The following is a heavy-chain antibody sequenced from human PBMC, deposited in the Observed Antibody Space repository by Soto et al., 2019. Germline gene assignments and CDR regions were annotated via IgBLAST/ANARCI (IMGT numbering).Heavy chain of an antibody. CDR2: MNPNSGNT. V-gene: IGHV1-8*01. D-gene: IGHD2-8*01. Sequence: ASVKVSCKASGYSFTSNDINWVRQATGQGLEWMGWMNPNSGNTGYAQKVQGRVTMTTDTSTSTAYMELRSLRSDDTAVYYCARDGRNGGYFDYWGQGTVVTVSS. J-gene: IGHJ4*02. CDR1: GYSFTSND. CDR3: ARDGRNGGYFDY.